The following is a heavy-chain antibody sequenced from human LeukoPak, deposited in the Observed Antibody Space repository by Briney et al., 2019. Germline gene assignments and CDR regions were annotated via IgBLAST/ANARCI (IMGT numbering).Heavy chain of an antibody. CDR3: ASQYSGSYWVGNYYYYMDV. J-gene: IGHJ6*03. V-gene: IGHV3-48*03. Sequence: GGSLRLSCAASGFTFSNDEMNWVRQAPGKGLEWVSYISGSRSNIYYADSVKGRFTISRDSAKNSLYLQMNSLRAEDTAVYYCASQYSGSYWVGNYYYYMDVWGKGTTVTVSS. D-gene: IGHD1-26*01. CDR2: ISGSRSNI. CDR1: GFTFSNDE.